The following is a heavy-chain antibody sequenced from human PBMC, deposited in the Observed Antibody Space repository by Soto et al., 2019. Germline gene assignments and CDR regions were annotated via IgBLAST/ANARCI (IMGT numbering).Heavy chain of an antibody. D-gene: IGHD3-10*01. J-gene: IGHJ6*02. CDR2: IYYSGST. CDR1: GGSISRSSYY. CDR3: ARQGFGVLHGLVDV. V-gene: IGHV4-39*07. Sequence: KPSETLSLTCTVSGGSISRSSYYWGWIRQPPGKGLEWIGSIYYSGSTYYNPSLKGRVSISVDTSKNQFSLTLTSVTAADTAVYYCARQGFGVLHGLVDVWGQGTTVTVSS.